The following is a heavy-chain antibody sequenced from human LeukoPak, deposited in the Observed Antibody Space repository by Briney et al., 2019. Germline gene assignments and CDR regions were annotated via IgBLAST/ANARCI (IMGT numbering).Heavy chain of an antibody. CDR1: RSSFNNYW. Sequence: GESLKISCQGSRSSFNNYWIAWVRQMPGKGLEWMGIIYPDDSETRYSPSFEGQITISADKSISAAYLHWSGLKASDTAMYYCARVRDLGATTPFDSWGQGTLVTVSS. D-gene: IGHD1-26*01. J-gene: IGHJ4*02. CDR2: IYPDDSET. CDR3: ARVRDLGATTPFDS. V-gene: IGHV5-51*01.